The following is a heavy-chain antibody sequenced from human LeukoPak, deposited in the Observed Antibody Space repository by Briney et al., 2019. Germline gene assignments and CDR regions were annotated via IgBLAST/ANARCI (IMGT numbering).Heavy chain of an antibody. CDR1: GFLFSNSW. D-gene: IGHD5-12*01. CDR3: ARDSGYNAFDY. CDR2: INQDGSAK. V-gene: IGHV3-7*05. Sequence: GGSLTLSCADSGFLFSNSWMAWVRQAPGRGLEWLANINQDGSAKTCVHSVKGRFTISRDNAKNSLCLQMNSLGAEDTAMYCCARDSGYNAFDYWGQGTLVSVSS. J-gene: IGHJ4*02.